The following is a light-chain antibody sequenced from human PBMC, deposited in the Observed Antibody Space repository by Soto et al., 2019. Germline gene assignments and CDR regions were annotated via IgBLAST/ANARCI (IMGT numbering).Light chain of an antibody. Sequence: QSVLTQPPSASGTPGQRVTISCSGSNSNIGRHTVNWYQQLPGTAPKLLIFSDNQRPSGVPDRFSGSKSGTSASLAISGLQSEDEADYSCAAWDDSLNGYVFGTGTKVTVL. CDR2: SDN. CDR1: NSNIGRHT. CDR3: AAWDDSLNGYV. V-gene: IGLV1-44*01. J-gene: IGLJ1*01.